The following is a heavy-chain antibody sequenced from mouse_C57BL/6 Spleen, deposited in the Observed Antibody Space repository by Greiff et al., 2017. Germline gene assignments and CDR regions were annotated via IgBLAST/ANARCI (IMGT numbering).Heavy chain of an antibody. CDR2: INSNGSST. CDR3: ARGYYCGSSYFDY. D-gene: IGHD1-1*01. CDR1: GFTFSDSY. J-gene: IGHJ2*01. Sequence: EVKLVESEGGLAQPGSSMKLSCTASGFTFSDSYMAWVRQVPEKGLEWIANINSNGSSTYYLDSLKSRFILSRDNAKNILYLQISSLKSENTATYYGARGYYCGSSYFDYWGQGTTLTVSS. V-gene: IGHV5-16*01.